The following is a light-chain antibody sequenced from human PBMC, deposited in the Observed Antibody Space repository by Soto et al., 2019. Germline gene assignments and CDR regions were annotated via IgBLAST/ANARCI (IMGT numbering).Light chain of an antibody. J-gene: IGLJ1*01. CDR1: SSDIGDYNY. Sequence: QSALTQPASVSGSPGQSITISCTGTSSDIGDYNYVSWYQQHPGKAPKLMIYDVTSRPSGVSHRFSGSKSGNTASLTISGLQAEDEADYYCSSYTTTTTYVFGTGTKVTVL. CDR2: DVT. V-gene: IGLV2-14*03. CDR3: SSYTTTTTYV.